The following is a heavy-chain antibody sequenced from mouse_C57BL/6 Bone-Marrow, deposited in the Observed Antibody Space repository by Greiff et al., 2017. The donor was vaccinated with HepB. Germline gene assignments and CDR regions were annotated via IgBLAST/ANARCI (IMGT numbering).Heavy chain of an antibody. D-gene: IGHD2-5*01. CDR3: ARDGTYSNSFSY. J-gene: IGHJ3*01. CDR2: SRNKANDYTT. CDR1: GFTFSDFY. V-gene: IGHV7-1*01. Sequence: EVKVVESGGGLVQSGRSLRLSCATSGFTFSDFYMEWVRQAPGKGLEWIAASRNKANDYTTEYSASVKGRFIVSRDTSQSILYLQMNALRAEDTAIYYCARDGTYSNSFSYWGQGTLVTVSA.